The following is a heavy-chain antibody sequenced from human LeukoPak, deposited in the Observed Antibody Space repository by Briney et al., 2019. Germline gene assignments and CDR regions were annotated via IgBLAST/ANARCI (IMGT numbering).Heavy chain of an antibody. J-gene: IGHJ6*02. CDR1: GFAFRSYG. CDR3: AKDGRECSGETCRSYYYHYGMDV. V-gene: IGHV3-30*02. Sequence: GGSLRLSCEASGFAFRSYGMHWVRQAPGKGLEWVAVMSSDGSTKYHSDSVKGRFTVSRDNPENTLYLQMNSLRVEDTAVYYCAKDGRECSGETCRSYYYHYGMDVWGRGTTVTVSS. CDR2: MSSDGSTK. D-gene: IGHD2-15*01.